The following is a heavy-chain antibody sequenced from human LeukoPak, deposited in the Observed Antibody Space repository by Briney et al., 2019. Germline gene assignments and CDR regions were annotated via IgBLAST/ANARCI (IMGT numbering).Heavy chain of an antibody. V-gene: IGHV4-4*07. CDR1: GGSISSFY. J-gene: IGHJ6*03. CDR3: ARDGAPGSYYMDV. D-gene: IGHD3-10*01. CDR2: IYTSGST. Sequence: SETLSLTCTVFGGSISSFYWGWMRQPAGKGLEWIGRIYTSGSTNYSPSLKSRVTMLMDTSKNQFSLKLKSVTAADTAVYYCARDGAPGSYYMDVWGKGTTVTISS.